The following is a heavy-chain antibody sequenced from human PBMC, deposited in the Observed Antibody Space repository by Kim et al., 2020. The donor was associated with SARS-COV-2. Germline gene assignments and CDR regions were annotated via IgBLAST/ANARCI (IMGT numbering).Heavy chain of an antibody. CDR3: STRRGGGASDASDV. D-gene: IGHD3-10*01. V-gene: IGHV5-51*01. J-gene: IGHJ3*01. Sequence: ESLKISCQGSGYTFTDYYITWVRQVPGKGLEWMGVFYFGDSETRYSPSFQGQVTIYADKSLTTAYLQWTSLRASDTALFFCSTRRGGGASDASDVWGQGT. CDR1: GYTFTDYY. CDR2: FYFGDSET.